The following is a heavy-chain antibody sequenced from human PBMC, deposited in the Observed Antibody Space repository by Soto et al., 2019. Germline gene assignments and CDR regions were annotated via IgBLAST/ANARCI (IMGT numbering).Heavy chain of an antibody. D-gene: IGHD6-19*01. V-gene: IGHV1-3*01. CDR2: INAGNGNT. J-gene: IGHJ6*02. CDR3: AIRGGGGWYYYGMDV. Sequence: ASVKVSCQASGYTFTSYAMHWVRQAPGQRLEWMGWINAGNGNTKYSQKFQGRVTITRDTSASTAYMELSSLRSEDTAVYYCAIRGGGGWYYYGMDVWGQGXTVTVYS. CDR1: GYTFTSYA.